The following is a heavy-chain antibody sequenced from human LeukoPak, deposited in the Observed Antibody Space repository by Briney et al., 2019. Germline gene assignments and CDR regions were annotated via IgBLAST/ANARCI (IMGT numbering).Heavy chain of an antibody. V-gene: IGHV4-34*01. J-gene: IGHJ3*02. Sequence: SETLSLTCAVYGGSFSGYYWSWIRQPPGKGLEWIGEINHSGSTNCNPSLKSRVTISVDTSKNQFSLKLSSVTAADTAVYYCARGSPYYDFWSGYHRDAFDIWGQGTMVTVSS. CDR3: ARGSPYYDFWSGYHRDAFDI. CDR1: GGSFSGYY. CDR2: INHSGST. D-gene: IGHD3-3*01.